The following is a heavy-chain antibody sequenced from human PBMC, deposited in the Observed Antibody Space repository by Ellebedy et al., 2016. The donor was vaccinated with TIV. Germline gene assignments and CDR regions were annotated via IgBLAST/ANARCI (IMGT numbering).Heavy chain of an antibody. CDR3: AKDRRGSYYYFQH. D-gene: IGHD1-26*01. V-gene: IGHV3-23*01. CDR2: ISGSGGST. Sequence: GESLKISXAASGFTFSSYAMSWVRQAPGKGLEWVSAISGSGGSTYYADSVKGRFTISRDNSKNTLYLQMNSLRAEDTAVYYCAKDRRGSYYYFQHWGQGTLVTVSS. J-gene: IGHJ1*01. CDR1: GFTFSSYA.